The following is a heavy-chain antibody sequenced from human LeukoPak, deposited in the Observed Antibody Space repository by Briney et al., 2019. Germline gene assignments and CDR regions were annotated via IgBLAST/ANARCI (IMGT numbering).Heavy chain of an antibody. CDR3: ARDSSICSSTSCYEWFDP. CDR2: INPNSGGT. J-gene: IGHJ5*02. D-gene: IGHD2-2*01. Sequence: GASVKVSCKASGYTFTGYYMHWVRQAPGQGLEWMGWINPNSGGTNYAQKFQGRVTMTRDTSISTAYMELSRLRSDDTAVYYCARDSSICSSTSCYEWFDPWGQGTLVTVSS. V-gene: IGHV1-2*02. CDR1: GYTFTGYY.